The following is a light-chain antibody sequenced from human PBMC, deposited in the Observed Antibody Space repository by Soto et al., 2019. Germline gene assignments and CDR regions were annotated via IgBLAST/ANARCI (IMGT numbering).Light chain of an antibody. V-gene: IGKV3-11*01. CDR2: DGS. J-gene: IGKJ4*01. CDR3: QQRRNWPPLT. CDR1: ENVDIY. Sequence: ETVLTQSPATLSLSPGESATLSCRASENVDIYLAWYQQKPGQAPRLLIYDGSNRATGIPARFSGSGSGTDFTLTISRLEPEDFAVYYCQQRRNWPPLTFGGGTRVEIK.